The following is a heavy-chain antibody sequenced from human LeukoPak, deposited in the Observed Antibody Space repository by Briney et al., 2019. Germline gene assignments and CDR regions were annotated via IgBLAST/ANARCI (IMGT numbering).Heavy chain of an antibody. D-gene: IGHD6-19*01. Sequence: GGSLRLSCTASGFTFSNAWVTWVRQAPGKGLEWVSSITPSSTYIYYAESMRGRFTVSRDNAKNSLYLQMNSLTAEDTAVYYCARNLNSPIAVAGSDYWGQGTLVTVSS. V-gene: IGHV3-21*01. J-gene: IGHJ4*02. CDR3: ARNLNSPIAVAGSDY. CDR1: GFTFSNAW. CDR2: ITPSSTYI.